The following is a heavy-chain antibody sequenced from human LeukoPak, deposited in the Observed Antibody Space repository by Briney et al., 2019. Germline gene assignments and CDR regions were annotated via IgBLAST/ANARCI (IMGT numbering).Heavy chain of an antibody. V-gene: IGHV4-61*02. Sequence: PSETLSLTCTVSGGSISSGGFYWSWIRQPAGKGLEWIGRIYTLGSTNYNPSLKSRVTISVDTSKNQFSLKLNFVTAADTAVYYCARGGYYGSGNDFRFDPWGQGTLVTVSS. CDR1: GGSISSGGFY. D-gene: IGHD3-10*01. CDR3: ARGGYYGSGNDFRFDP. J-gene: IGHJ5*02. CDR2: IYTLGST.